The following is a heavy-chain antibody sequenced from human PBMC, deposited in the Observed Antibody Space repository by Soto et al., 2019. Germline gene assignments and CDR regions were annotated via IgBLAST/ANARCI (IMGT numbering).Heavy chain of an antibody. CDR2: INAGNGNT. CDR3: ARDARPKKLLWFGSHYGMDV. D-gene: IGHD3-10*01. V-gene: IGHV1-3*01. CDR1: GYTFTSYA. Sequence: SVKVSCQASGYTFTSYAMHWVGQAPGQRLEWMGGINAGNGNTKYLQKLQGRVTITRDTTASTAYTELSSLRSEDTAVYYCARDARPKKLLWFGSHYGMDVWGQGTTVTVSS. J-gene: IGHJ6*02.